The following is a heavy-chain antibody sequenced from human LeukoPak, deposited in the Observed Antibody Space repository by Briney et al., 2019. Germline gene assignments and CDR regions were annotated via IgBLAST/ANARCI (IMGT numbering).Heavy chain of an antibody. Sequence: QPGGSLRLSCAASGFTFSTYWMHWVHQVPGKGLVWVSRINSDGSIADYADAVKGRFTISRDNARNTLYLEMNSLRAEDTALYFCAPEGGSSYDYWGQGTLVTVSS. CDR2: INSDGSIA. CDR1: GFTFSTYW. CDR3: APEGGSSYDY. V-gene: IGHV3-74*01. D-gene: IGHD5-18*01. J-gene: IGHJ4*02.